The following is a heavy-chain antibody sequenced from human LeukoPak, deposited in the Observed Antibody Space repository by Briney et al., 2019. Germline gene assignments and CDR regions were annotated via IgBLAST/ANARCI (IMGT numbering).Heavy chain of an antibody. CDR2: ISAYNGNT. V-gene: IGHV1-18*04. D-gene: IGHD6-19*01. CDR3: ARDPSIAVAGLLDY. J-gene: IGHJ4*02. Sequence: ASVKVSCKASGYTFTSYGISWVRQAPGQGLEWMGWISAYNGNTNYAQKLQGRVTMTTDTSTSTAYMGLRSLRSDDTAVYYCARDPSIAVAGLLDYWGQGTLVTVSS. CDR1: GYTFTSYG.